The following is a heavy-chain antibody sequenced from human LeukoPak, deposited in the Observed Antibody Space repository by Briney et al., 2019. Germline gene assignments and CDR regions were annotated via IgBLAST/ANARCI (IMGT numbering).Heavy chain of an antibody. CDR1: GYTFTSYG. CDR3: ARITKTYSRYDAFDI. Sequence: ASVKVSCKASGYTFTSYGITWVRQAPGQGLEWMGWISPYNGNTGYAQNLQGRVTMTTDTSTSTAYMELRSLRSDDTAVYYCARITKTYSRYDAFDIWGQGTMVTVSS. D-gene: IGHD2-15*01. J-gene: IGHJ3*02. V-gene: IGHV1-18*01. CDR2: ISPYNGNT.